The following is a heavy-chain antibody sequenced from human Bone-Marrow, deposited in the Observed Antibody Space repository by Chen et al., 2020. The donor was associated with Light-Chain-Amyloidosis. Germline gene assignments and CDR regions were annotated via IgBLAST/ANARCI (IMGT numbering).Heavy chain of an antibody. CDR1: GFTFDDYA. Sequence: EVQLVESGGGLVQPGRSLRLSCAASGFTFDDYAMHWVRQAPGKGLEWVSGIGWNSGSIGYADSVKGRFTISRDNAKNSLYLQMNSLRAEDMALYYCAKDPLHSSSGAFDIWGQGTMVTVSS. D-gene: IGHD6-6*01. CDR2: IGWNSGSI. J-gene: IGHJ3*02. CDR3: AKDPLHSSSGAFDI. V-gene: IGHV3-9*03.